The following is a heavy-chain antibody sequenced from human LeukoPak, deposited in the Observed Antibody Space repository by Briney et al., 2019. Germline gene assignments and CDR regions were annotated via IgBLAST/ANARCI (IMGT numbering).Heavy chain of an antibody. D-gene: IGHD1-20*01. CDR1: GYTFTSYG. Sequence: ASVTVSCKASGYTFTSYGISWVRQAPGQGLEWMGWISAYNGNTNYAQKLQGRVTMTTDTSTSTAYMELRSLRPDDTAVYYCARDGQRYNWKNWFDPWGQGTLVTVSS. CDR3: ARDGQRYNWKNWFDP. V-gene: IGHV1-18*01. CDR2: ISAYNGNT. J-gene: IGHJ5*02.